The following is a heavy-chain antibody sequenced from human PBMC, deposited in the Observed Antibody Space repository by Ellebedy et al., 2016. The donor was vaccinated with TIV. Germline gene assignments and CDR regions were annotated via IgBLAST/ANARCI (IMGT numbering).Heavy chain of an antibody. CDR3: ARDIHYYDSSGYYFWFDP. CDR2: ISSSGSTI. CDR1: GFTFSSYE. D-gene: IGHD3-22*01. V-gene: IGHV3-48*03. J-gene: IGHJ5*02. Sequence: GESLKISCAASGFTFSSYEMNWVRQAPGQGLEWVSYISSSGSTIYYADSVKGRFTISRDNAKNSLYLQMNSLRAEDTAVYYCARDIHYYDSSGYYFWFDPWGQGTLVTVSS.